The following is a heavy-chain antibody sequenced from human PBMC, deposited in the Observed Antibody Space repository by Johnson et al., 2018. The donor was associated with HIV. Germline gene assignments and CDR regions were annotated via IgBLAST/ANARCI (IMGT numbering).Heavy chain of an antibody. Sequence: VQLVESGGGVVQPGRSLRLSCAASGFTFSSYDMHWVRQAPGKGLEWVSSIGTAGDTYYPGSVKGRFTISREDAKSSLYLQMNSLRAGDTALYYCAKERGQYYYQPDAFDIWGQGTMVTVSS. V-gene: IGHV3-13*01. D-gene: IGHD3-10*01. CDR2: IGTAGDT. J-gene: IGHJ3*02. CDR1: GFTFSSYD. CDR3: AKERGQYYYQPDAFDI.